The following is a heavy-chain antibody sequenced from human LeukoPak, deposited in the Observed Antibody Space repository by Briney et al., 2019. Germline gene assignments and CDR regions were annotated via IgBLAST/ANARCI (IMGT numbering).Heavy chain of an antibody. CDR3: AKKGDPQLLWFGEGVDY. CDR1: GFTFSIYA. Sequence: PGGSLRLSCAASGFTFSIYAMSWVRQAPGKGLEWVSAISGSGGSTYYADSVKGRFTISRDNSKNTLYLQMNSLRAEDTAVYYCAKKGDPQLLWFGEGVDYWGQGTLVTVSS. V-gene: IGHV3-23*01. CDR2: ISGSGGST. D-gene: IGHD3-10*01. J-gene: IGHJ4*02.